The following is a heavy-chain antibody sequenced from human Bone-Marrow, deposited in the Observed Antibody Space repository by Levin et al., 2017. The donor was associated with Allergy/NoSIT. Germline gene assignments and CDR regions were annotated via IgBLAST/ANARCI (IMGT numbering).Heavy chain of an antibody. CDR1: GFTFSSYG. Sequence: GGSLRLSCAASGFTFSSYGMHWVRQAPGKGLEWVAVIWYDGSNKYYADSVKGRFTISRDNSKNTLYLQMNGLREEDTAVYYCARDYGEYSGYDSPDFDYWGQGPLVTVSS. D-gene: IGHD5-12*01. CDR2: IWYDGSNK. J-gene: IGHJ4*02. V-gene: IGHV3-33*01. CDR3: ARDYGEYSGYDSPDFDY.